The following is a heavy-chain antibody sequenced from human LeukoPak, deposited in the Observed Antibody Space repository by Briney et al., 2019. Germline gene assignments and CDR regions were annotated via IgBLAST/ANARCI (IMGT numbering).Heavy chain of an antibody. CDR1: GVTFSSYS. CDR3: AREIAHYDSSGYYWGFDP. CDR2: ISSSSSYI. D-gene: IGHD3-22*01. J-gene: IGHJ5*02. Sequence: GGSLRLSCAASGVTFSSYSMNWVRQAPGKGLEWVSSISSSSSYIYYADSVKGRFTISRDNAKNSLYLQMNSLRAEDTAVYYRAREIAHYDSSGYYWGFDPWGQGTLVTVSS. V-gene: IGHV3-21*01.